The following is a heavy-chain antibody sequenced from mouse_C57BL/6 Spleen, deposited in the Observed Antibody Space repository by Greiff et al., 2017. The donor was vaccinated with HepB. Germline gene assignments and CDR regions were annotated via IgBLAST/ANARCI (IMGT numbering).Heavy chain of an antibody. CDR2: IDPETGGT. CDR3: TRSGSNYGGVHYFDY. J-gene: IGHJ2*01. D-gene: IGHD2-5*01. Sequence: QVQLKESGAELVRPGASVTLSCKASGYTFTDYEMHWVKQTPVHGLEWIGAIDPETGGTAYNQKFKGKAILTADKSSSTAYMELRSLTSEDSAVYYCTRSGSNYGGVHYFDYWGQGTTLTVSS. CDR1: GYTFTDYE. V-gene: IGHV1-15*01.